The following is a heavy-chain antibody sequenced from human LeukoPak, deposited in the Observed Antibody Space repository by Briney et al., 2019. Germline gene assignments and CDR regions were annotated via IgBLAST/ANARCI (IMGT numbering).Heavy chain of an antibody. CDR2: ISSNGGST. J-gene: IGHJ6*03. CDR1: GFTFSSYA. Sequence: GGSLRLSCAASGFTFSSYAMHWVRQAPGKGLEYVSAISSNGGSTYYANSVKGRFTISRDNSKNTLYLQMGSLRAEDMAVYYCARGPPEALADIVVVPAAIRSYYYYMDVWGKGTTVTVSS. CDR3: ARGPPEALADIVVVPAAIRSYYYYMDV. D-gene: IGHD2-2*02. V-gene: IGHV3-64*01.